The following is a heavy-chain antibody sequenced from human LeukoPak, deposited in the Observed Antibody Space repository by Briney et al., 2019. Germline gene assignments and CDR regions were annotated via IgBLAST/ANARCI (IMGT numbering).Heavy chain of an antibody. CDR2: IYYSGST. CDR1: GGSISSYY. CDR3: AAGNGGYYFRDEGVYHY. Sequence: SETLSLTCTVSGGSISSYYWSWIRQPPGKGLEWIGYIYYSGSTNYNPSLKSRVSISRDTSKNQFSLKLTSLTAADTAVYYCAAGNGGYYFRDEGVYHYWGLGTLVTVSS. D-gene: IGHD1-26*01. V-gene: IGHV4-59*08. J-gene: IGHJ4*02.